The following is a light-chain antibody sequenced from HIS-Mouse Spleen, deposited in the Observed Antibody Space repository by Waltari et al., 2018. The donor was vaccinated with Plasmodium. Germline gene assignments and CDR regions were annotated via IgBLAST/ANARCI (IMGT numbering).Light chain of an antibody. CDR2: GAS. J-gene: IGKJ3*01. CDR1: QSVSSN. CDR3: QQYNNWSFT. V-gene: IGKV3-15*01. Sequence: EIVMTQSPATLSVSPGERATLSCRASQSVSSNLAWYQQKPGQAPRLLIYGASTRATGIPARFSGSGSGTEFTLTISSLQSEDFAVYYCQQYNNWSFTFGPGPHV.